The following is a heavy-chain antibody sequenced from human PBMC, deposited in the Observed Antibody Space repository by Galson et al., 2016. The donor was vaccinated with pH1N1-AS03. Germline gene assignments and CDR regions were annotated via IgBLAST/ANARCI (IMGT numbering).Heavy chain of an antibody. Sequence: SLRLSCAASGFGFSFSRYSVNWVRQAPGKGLEWVSSITWNSGRIVYADSVKGRFTISRDNAGNSLSLQMNSLRVEDTAIYYCVRGDYEFWSGYDAFDFWGQGTKVTVSS. D-gene: IGHD3-3*01. CDR2: ITWNSGRI. CDR3: VRGDYEFWSGYDAFDF. CDR1: GFGFSFSRYS. J-gene: IGHJ3*01. V-gene: IGHV3-21*04.